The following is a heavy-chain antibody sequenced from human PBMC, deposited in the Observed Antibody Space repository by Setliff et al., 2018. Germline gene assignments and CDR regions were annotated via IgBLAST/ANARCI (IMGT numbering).Heavy chain of an antibody. CDR1: GFTFSSYA. V-gene: IGHV3-23*01. CDR3: AKGSRVDLRYYYGMDV. D-gene: IGHD3-3*01. CDR2: ISGSGGST. Sequence: GGSLRLSCAASGFTFSSYAMSWVRQAPGKGLEWVSAISGSGGSTYYADSVKGRFTISRDNSKNTLYLQMNSLRAEDTAVYYCAKGSRVDLRYYYGMDVWGQGTTVTV. J-gene: IGHJ6*02.